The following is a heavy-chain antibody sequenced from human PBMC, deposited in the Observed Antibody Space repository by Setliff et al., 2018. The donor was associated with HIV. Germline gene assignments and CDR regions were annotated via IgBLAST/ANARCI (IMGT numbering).Heavy chain of an antibody. CDR2: ILSTGERT. D-gene: IGHD3-3*01. V-gene: IGHV3-23*01. J-gene: IGHJ4*02. CDR3: AKPRRYNTYYFDH. CDR1: GFTFSNYA. Sequence: GGSLRLSCAASGFTFSNYAMSWVRQAPGEGLEWVSAILSTGERTFYADSVKGRFTISRDNSKNTVYLQMNSLRAEDTAEYYCAKPRRYNTYYFDHWGQGTLVTVSS.